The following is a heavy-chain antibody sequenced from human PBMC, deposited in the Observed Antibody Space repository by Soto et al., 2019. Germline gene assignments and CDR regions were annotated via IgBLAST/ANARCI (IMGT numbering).Heavy chain of an antibody. J-gene: IGHJ4*02. CDR2: ISGSGGTT. V-gene: IGHV3-23*01. CDR3: AEDQYSGSPGKPVY. CDR1: GFTFSSYA. Sequence: PGGSLKLSCAASGFTFSSYAMSWVRQAPGNGLEWVSAISGSGGTTYYADSVRGRFTISRDNSKSTLYLQMNSLRADDTAIYYYAEDQYSGSPGKPVYGGQGTLVKVFS. D-gene: IGHD1-26*01.